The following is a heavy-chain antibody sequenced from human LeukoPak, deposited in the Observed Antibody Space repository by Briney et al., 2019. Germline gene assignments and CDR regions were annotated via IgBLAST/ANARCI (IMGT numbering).Heavy chain of an antibody. V-gene: IGHV1-2*06. J-gene: IGHJ4*02. CDR2: INPNSGGT. CDR1: GYPFTGYY. D-gene: IGHD2-15*01. CDR3: ARGGVAVAGQIDY. Sequence: ASVKVSCKASGYPFTGYYMHWVRQAPGQGLEWMGRINPNSGGTNYALKFQGKVTMTRDTSISTAYMELRRLRSDDTAVYYCARGGVAVAGQIDYWGQGTLVTVSS.